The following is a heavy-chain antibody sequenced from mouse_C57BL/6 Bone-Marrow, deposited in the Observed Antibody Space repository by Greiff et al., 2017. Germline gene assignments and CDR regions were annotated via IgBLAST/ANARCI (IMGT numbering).Heavy chain of an antibody. CDR1: GYTFTSYW. Sequence: VQLQQSGTVLARPGASVKMSCKTSGYTFTSYWMHWVKQRPGQGLEWIGAIYPGNSDTSYNQKFKGKAKLTAVTSASTAYMELSSLTNEDSAVYYCTPFMTTVVAPFAYWGQGTLVTVSA. CDR3: TPFMTTVVAPFAY. V-gene: IGHV1-5*01. J-gene: IGHJ3*01. CDR2: IYPGNSDT. D-gene: IGHD1-1*01.